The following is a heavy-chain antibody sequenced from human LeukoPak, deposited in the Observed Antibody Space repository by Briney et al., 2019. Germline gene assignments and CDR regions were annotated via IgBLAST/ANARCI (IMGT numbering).Heavy chain of an antibody. Sequence: GGSLRLSCAASGFTFSDYYMSWMRQAPGKGLEWVAYINSSGSTIYYADSVKGRFTISRDNAKNSLYLQMNSLRAEDTAVYYCARVLVGSSTSLQYYFDYWGQGTLVTVSS. CDR3: ARVLVGSSTSLQYYFDY. D-gene: IGHD2-2*01. V-gene: IGHV3-11*01. CDR1: GFTFSDYY. J-gene: IGHJ4*02. CDR2: INSSGSTI.